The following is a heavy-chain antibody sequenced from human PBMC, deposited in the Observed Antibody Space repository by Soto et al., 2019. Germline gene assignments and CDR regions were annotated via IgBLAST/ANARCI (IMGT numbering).Heavy chain of an antibody. Sequence: QLVESGGGQVKPGGSLRLSCVVSGFTFSSYSMHWVRQAPGKGLEWVSGITGNGKTAYYGDSVKGRFTISRDNAQNTVYLEVNSLRVEDTALYYCARGFLYGDHVLDTWGQGTLVTVSS. CDR3: ARGFLYGDHVLDT. J-gene: IGHJ3*02. D-gene: IGHD4-17*01. CDR2: ITGNGKTA. CDR1: GFTFSSYS. V-gene: IGHV3-21*01.